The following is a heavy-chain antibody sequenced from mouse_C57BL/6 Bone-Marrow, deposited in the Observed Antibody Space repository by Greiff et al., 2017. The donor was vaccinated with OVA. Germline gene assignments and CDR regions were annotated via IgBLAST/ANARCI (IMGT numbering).Heavy chain of an antibody. J-gene: IGHJ3*01. Sequence: EVKLVESGGGLVQPKGSLKLSCAASGFSFNTYAMNWVRQAPGKGLEWVARIRSKSNTYATYYADSVKDRFSISRDDSERMLYMQMNNLKTEDTAMYYCVRHEDSAGYTWFAYWGQGTLVTVSA. CDR3: VRHEDSAGYTWFAY. V-gene: IGHV10-1*01. CDR1: GFSFNTYA. CDR2: IRSKSNTYAT. D-gene: IGHD3-2*02.